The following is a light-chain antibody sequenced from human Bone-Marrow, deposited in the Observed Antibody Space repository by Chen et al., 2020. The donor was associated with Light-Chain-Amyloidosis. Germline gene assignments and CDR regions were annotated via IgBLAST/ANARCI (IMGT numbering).Light chain of an antibody. Sequence: EIVLTQSPGTLSLSPGEGANLSCRASQTISSNYLTWYQQKFGQAPRLLIYGSSSRATGIPDRFTGSGSRTDFTLTINRLEPDDVAMYYCQQYGTSPFTFGGGTKVEIK. CDR2: GSS. CDR1: QTISSNY. CDR3: QQYGTSPFT. J-gene: IGKJ4*01. V-gene: IGKV3-20*01.